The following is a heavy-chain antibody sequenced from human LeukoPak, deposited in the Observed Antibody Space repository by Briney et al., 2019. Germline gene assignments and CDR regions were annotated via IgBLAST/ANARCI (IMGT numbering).Heavy chain of an antibody. CDR3: AREDYDSSNYSY. J-gene: IGHJ4*02. Sequence: ETLSLTCTVSGGSMTSNYWSWIRQPAGKGLEWIGRFHISGNTNYNPSLMRRVVMSVDTSKYQSSLQLSSMTAADTAVYYCAREDYDSSNYSYWGQGTLVTVSS. CDR1: GGSMTSNY. CDR2: FHISGNT. V-gene: IGHV4-4*07. D-gene: IGHD3-22*01.